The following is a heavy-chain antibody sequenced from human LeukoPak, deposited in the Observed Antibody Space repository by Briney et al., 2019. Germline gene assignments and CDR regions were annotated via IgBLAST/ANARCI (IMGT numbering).Heavy chain of an antibody. CDR1: GFTFGSYG. Sequence: GGSLRLSCAASGFTFGSYGMHWVRQAPGKGLEWVAVIWYDGSNKYYADSVKGRFTISRDNSKNTLYLQMNSLRAEDTAVYYCAKSGIAVAGTHDYFDYWGQGTLVTVSS. D-gene: IGHD6-19*01. J-gene: IGHJ4*02. V-gene: IGHV3-33*06. CDR3: AKSGIAVAGTHDYFDY. CDR2: IWYDGSNK.